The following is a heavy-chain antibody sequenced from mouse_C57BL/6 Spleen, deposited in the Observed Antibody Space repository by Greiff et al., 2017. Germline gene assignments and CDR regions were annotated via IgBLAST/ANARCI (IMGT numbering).Heavy chain of an antibody. CDR1: GYAFSSYW. V-gene: IGHV1-80*01. CDR3: AREGTTSGCDY. CDR2: IYPGDGDT. D-gene: IGHD1-1*01. J-gene: IGHJ2*01. Sequence: QVQLKQSGAELVKPGASVKISCKASGYAFSSYWMNWVKQRPGKGLAWIGQIYPGDGDTNYNGKFKGKATLTADKPSSTADMQLSSLTSEDSAVYFCAREGTTSGCDYWGQGTTLTVSS.